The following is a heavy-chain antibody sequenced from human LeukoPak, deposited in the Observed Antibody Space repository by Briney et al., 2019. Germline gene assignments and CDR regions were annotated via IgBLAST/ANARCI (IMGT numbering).Heavy chain of an antibody. CDR1: GGSFSGYY. Sequence: PSETLSLTCAVYGGSFSGYYWSWIRKPPGKGLEWIGEINHSGSTNYNPSLKSRVTISVDTSKNQFSLKLSSVTAADTAVYYCARGAIRFGEVDIWGQGTMVTVSS. V-gene: IGHV4-34*01. J-gene: IGHJ3*02. CDR3: ARGAIRFGEVDI. D-gene: IGHD3-10*01. CDR2: INHSGST.